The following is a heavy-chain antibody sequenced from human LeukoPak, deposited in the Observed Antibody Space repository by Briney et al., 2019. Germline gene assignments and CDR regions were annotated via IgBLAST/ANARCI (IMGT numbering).Heavy chain of an antibody. D-gene: IGHD3-16*01. CDR2: IFYDGSNK. Sequence: GGSLRLSCVASGSTFSTYAMHWVRQTPGKGLDWVAFIFYDGSNKYYADSVKGRFTISRDDSKNTLYLQMDSLRPEDTAIYYCARDLGEWGRVDDWGQGTLVTVSS. J-gene: IGHJ4*02. CDR1: GSTFSTYA. V-gene: IGHV3-30-3*01. CDR3: ARDLGEWGRVDD.